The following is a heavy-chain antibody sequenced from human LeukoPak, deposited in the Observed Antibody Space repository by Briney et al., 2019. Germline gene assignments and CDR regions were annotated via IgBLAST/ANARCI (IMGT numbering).Heavy chain of an antibody. CDR1: GGSISSGGYY. J-gene: IGHJ4*02. CDR2: IYYSGST. V-gene: IGHV4-31*03. CDR3: AREVAVAGTPYYFDY. D-gene: IGHD6-19*01. Sequence: SQTLSLTCTVSGGSISSGGYYWSWIRQHPGKGLEWIGYIYYSGSTYYNPSLKSRVTISVDTSKNQFSLKLSSVTAADTVVYYCAREVAVAGTPYYFDYWGQGTLVTVSS.